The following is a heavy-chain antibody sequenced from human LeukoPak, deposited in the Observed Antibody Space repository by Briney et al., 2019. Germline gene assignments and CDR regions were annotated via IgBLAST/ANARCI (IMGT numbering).Heavy chain of an antibody. D-gene: IGHD3-10*01. CDR3: ARVLMVRGVIRSYYYYYYMDV. CDR1: GGSFSGYY. J-gene: IGHJ6*03. V-gene: IGHV4-34*01. Sequence: KPSETLSLTCAVYGGSFSGYYWSWIRQPPGKGLEWIGEINHSGSTNYNPPLKSRVTISVDTSKNQFSLKLSSVTAADTAVYYCARVLMVRGVIRSYYYYYYMDVWGKGTTVTVSS. CDR2: INHSGST.